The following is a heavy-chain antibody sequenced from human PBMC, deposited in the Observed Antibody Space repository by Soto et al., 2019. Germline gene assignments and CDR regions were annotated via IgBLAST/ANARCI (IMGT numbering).Heavy chain of an antibody. Sequence: PSETLSLTCSVSGASMNNYYGSWVRQPPGRGLEWIGYMYSSGSSNYNPSLKSRVTISVDTSKNQFSLKLSSVTAADTAVYYCARFNLAARPDWFDPWGQGTLVTVSS. CDR2: MYSSGSS. D-gene: IGHD6-6*01. CDR3: ARFNLAARPDWFDP. CDR1: GASMNNYY. J-gene: IGHJ5*02. V-gene: IGHV4-59*01.